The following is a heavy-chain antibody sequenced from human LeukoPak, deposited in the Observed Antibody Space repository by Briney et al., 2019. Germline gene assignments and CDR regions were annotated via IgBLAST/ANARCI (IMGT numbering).Heavy chain of an antibody. Sequence: SETLSLTCAVSGYFINSGYYWGCIRQPPGTGLEWIGSIYHSGSTYYNPSLKSRVTISIDTSKNQFSLRLSSVTAADTAVYYCARGGYGSGDYWGQGTLVTVSS. D-gene: IGHD3-10*01. CDR2: IYHSGST. J-gene: IGHJ4*02. CDR1: GYFINSGYY. CDR3: ARGGYGSGDY. V-gene: IGHV4-38-2*01.